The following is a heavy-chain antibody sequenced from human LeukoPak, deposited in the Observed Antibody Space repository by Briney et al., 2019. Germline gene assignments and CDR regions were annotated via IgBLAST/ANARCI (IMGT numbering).Heavy chain of an antibody. Sequence: ASVKVSCKASGYTFTSYGISWVRQAPGQGLEWMGWMNPNSGNTGYAQKFQGRVTMTRNTSISTAYMELSSLRSEDTAVYYCARWTVTNGGHYWGQGTLVTVSS. CDR1: GYTFTSYG. V-gene: IGHV1-8*02. CDR3: ARWTVTNGGHY. CDR2: MNPNSGNT. J-gene: IGHJ4*02. D-gene: IGHD4-17*01.